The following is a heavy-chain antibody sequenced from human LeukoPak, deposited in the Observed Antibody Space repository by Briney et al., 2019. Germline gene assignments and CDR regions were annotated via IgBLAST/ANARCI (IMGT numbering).Heavy chain of an antibody. CDR2: IYYSGST. J-gene: IGHJ5*02. Sequence: PSETLSLTCTVSGGSFSNYYWSWIRQPPGKGLEWIGYIYYSGSTNYNPSLKSRVTISVDTSKNQFSLNLSSVTAADTAVYYCARHPTALVSYGFDPWGQGTLVTVSS. CDR3: ARHPTALVSYGFDP. V-gene: IGHV4-59*08. D-gene: IGHD5-18*01. CDR1: GGSFSNYY.